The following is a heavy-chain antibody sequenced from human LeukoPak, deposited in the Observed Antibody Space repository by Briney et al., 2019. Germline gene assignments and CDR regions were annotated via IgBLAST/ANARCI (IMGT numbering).Heavy chain of an antibody. CDR2: IWHDGSSQ. CDR1: GFTFAHYG. D-gene: IGHD4-11*01. V-gene: IGHV3-33*06. CDR3: AKDAQRGFDYSNSLES. Sequence: GRPLTLSCAASGFTFAHYGMHWVRQAPGKGLEWVAVIWHDGSSQYYADSVKGRFTISRDNSMNTLYLQMNSLRAEDTAIYYCAKDAQRGFDYSNSLESWGQGTLVTVSS. J-gene: IGHJ5*01.